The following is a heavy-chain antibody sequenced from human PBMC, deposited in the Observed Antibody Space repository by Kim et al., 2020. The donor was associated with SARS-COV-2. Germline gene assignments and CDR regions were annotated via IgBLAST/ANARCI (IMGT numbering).Heavy chain of an antibody. CDR2: INAGNGNT. CDR1: DYSFTTYA. J-gene: IGHJ1*01. V-gene: IGHV1-3*01. CDR3: ARALIAAPSLGFQH. D-gene: IGHD6-13*01. Sequence: ASVKVSCEASDYSFTTYAMHWVRQAPGQRLEWMGWINAGNGNTKYSQKFQGRVTITRDTSASTAYMELRSLRSEDTAVYYCARALIAAPSLGFQHWGQGTLVTVSS.